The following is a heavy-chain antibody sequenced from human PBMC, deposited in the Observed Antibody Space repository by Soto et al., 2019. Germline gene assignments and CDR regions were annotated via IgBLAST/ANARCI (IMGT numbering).Heavy chain of an antibody. CDR3: ARGGTYYDFWSGCYRYFDY. V-gene: IGHV4-34*01. D-gene: IGHD3-3*01. CDR2: INHSGST. Sequence: LSETLSLTCAVYGGSFSGYYWSWIRQPPGKGLEWIGEINHSGSTNYNPSLKSRVTISVDTSKNQFSLKLSSVTAADTAVYYCARGGTYYDFWSGCYRYFDYWGQGTLVTVS. J-gene: IGHJ4*02. CDR1: GGSFSGYY.